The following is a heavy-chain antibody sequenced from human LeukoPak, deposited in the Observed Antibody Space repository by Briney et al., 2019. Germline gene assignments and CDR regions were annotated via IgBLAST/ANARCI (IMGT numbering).Heavy chain of an antibody. CDR1: GFNVSSYS. V-gene: IGHV3-21*01. Sequence: GGSLRLSCAGSGFNVSSYSMSWVRQAPWKGLEFVSSISSSSSFIYYADSVNGRFTISRDNAKKSLSLQMNRLRADDTAVYYCARGYSSSWYLDWGQGTLVTVSS. J-gene: IGHJ4*02. D-gene: IGHD6-13*01. CDR3: ARGYSSSWYLD. CDR2: ISSSSSFI.